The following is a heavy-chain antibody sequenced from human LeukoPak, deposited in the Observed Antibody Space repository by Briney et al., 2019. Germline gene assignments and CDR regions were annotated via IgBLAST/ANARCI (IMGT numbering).Heavy chain of an antibody. CDR2: IYYSGST. J-gene: IGHJ6*03. Sequence: SETLSLTCTVSGGSISSSSYYWGWIRQPPGKGLEWIGSIYYSGSTYYNPSLKSRVTISVDTSKNQFSLKLSSVTAADTAVYYCARANDDILTGYYYYYYMDVWGKGTTVTVSS. V-gene: IGHV4-39*07. D-gene: IGHD3-9*01. CDR3: ARANDDILTGYYYYYYMDV. CDR1: GGSISSSSYY.